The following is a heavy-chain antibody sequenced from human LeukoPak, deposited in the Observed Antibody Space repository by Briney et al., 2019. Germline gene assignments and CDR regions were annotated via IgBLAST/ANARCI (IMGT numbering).Heavy chain of an antibody. D-gene: IGHD4-17*01. V-gene: IGHV3-7*01. CDR2: IKQDGSEK. CDR1: GFTFSSYW. Sequence: GGSLRLSCVASGFTFSSYWMSWVRQAPGKGLEWVANIKQDGSEKYYVDSVKGRFTISRDNAKNSLYLQMNSLRAEDTAVYYCARTPYGDYFDYWGQGTLVTVSS. CDR3: ARTPYGDYFDY. J-gene: IGHJ4*02.